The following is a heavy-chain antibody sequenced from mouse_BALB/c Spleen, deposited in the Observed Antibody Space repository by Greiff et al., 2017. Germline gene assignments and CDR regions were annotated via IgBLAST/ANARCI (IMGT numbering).Heavy chain of an antibody. Sequence: EVQVVESGGGLVKPGGSLKLSCAASGFTFSSYAMSWVRQTPEKRLEWVASISSGGSTYYPDSVKGRFTISRDNARNILYLQMSSLRSEDTAMYYCARGAHYDYDPFAYWGQGTLVTVSA. CDR2: ISSGGST. CDR1: GFTFSSYA. CDR3: ARGAHYDYDPFAY. D-gene: IGHD2-4*01. J-gene: IGHJ3*01. V-gene: IGHV5-6-5*01.